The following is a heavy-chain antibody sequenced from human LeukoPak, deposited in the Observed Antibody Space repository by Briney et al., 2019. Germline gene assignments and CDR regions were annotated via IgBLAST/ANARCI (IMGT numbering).Heavy chain of an antibody. CDR3: ARYSSSQRVTLDY. V-gene: IGHV1-69*05. CDR2: IIPIFGTA. Sequence: SVKVSCKASGGTFSSYAISWVRQAPGQGLEWMGGIIPIFGTANYAQKFQGRVTITTDESTSIAYMELSSLRSEDTAVYYCARYSSSQRVTLDYWGQGTLVTVSS. CDR1: GGTFSSYA. D-gene: IGHD6-13*01. J-gene: IGHJ4*02.